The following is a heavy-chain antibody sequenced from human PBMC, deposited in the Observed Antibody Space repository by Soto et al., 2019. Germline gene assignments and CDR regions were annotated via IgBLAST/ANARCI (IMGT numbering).Heavy chain of an antibody. CDR3: AREVIPKSPTVVAATNWFDP. Sequence: GGSLRLSCAASGFTFSSCGMHWVRQAPGKGLEWVAVIWYDGSNKYYADSVKGRFTISRDNSKNTLYLQMNSLRAEDTAVYYCAREVIPKSPTVVAATNWFDPWGQGTLVTVS. CDR2: IWYDGSNK. J-gene: IGHJ5*02. D-gene: IGHD2-15*01. V-gene: IGHV3-33*01. CDR1: GFTFSSCG.